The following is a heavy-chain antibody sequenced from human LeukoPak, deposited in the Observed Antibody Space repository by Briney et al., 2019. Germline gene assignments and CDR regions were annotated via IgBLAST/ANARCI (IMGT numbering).Heavy chain of an antibody. CDR1: GFTFSSYS. CDR3: ARGFVVRGVTDDY. Sequence: PGGSLRLSCAASGFTFSSYSMNWVRQAPGKGLEWVSYISSSSSTIYYADSVKGRFTISRDNAKNSLYLQMNSLRAEDTAVYYCARGFVVRGVTDDYWGQGTLVTVSS. J-gene: IGHJ4*02. V-gene: IGHV3-48*01. CDR2: ISSSSSTI. D-gene: IGHD3-10*01.